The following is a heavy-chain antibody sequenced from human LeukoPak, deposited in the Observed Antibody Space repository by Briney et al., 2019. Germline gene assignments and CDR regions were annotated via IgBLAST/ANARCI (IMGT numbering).Heavy chain of an antibody. CDR3: ATAFPCYRAIRGAFDI. CDR2: FDPEDGET. Sequence: GASVKVSCKVSGYTLTELSMHWVRQAPGKGLEWMGGFDPEDGETIYAQKFQGRVTMTEDTSTDTAYMELSSLRSEDTAVYYCATAFPCYRAIRGAFDILVQATMVTVCS. V-gene: IGHV1-24*01. CDR1: GYTLTELS. J-gene: IGHJ3*02. D-gene: IGHD2-2*02.